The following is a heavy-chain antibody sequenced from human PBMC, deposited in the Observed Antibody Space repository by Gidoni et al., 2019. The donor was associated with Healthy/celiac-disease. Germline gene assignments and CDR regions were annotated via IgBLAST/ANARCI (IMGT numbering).Heavy chain of an antibody. V-gene: IGHV3-23*01. CDR3: AKDRGRDDYGVITFDY. CDR1: GFTFSSYA. CDR2: ISGSGGST. J-gene: IGHJ4*02. D-gene: IGHD4-17*01. Sequence: EVQLLESGGGLVQPGGSLRLSCAASGFTFSSYAMSWVRQAPGKGLEWVSAISGSGGSTYYADSVKGRFTISRDNSKNTLYLQMNSLRAEDTAVYYCAKDRGRDDYGVITFDYWGQGTLVTVSS.